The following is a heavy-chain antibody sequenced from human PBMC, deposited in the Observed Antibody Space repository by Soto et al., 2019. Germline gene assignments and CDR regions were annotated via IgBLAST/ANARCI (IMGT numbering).Heavy chain of an antibody. CDR2: IYSSGST. J-gene: IGHJ4*02. CDR3: ARGREGGSGWFVDY. CDR1: GGSISSYY. D-gene: IGHD6-19*01. V-gene: IGHV4-4*07. Sequence: SETLSLTCTVSGGSISSYYWNWIRQPAGKGLEWIGRIYSSGSTNYNPSLKSRVTMPVDTSKNQFSLKLTSVTAADTAVYYCARGREGGSGWFVDYWGQGTLVTVSS.